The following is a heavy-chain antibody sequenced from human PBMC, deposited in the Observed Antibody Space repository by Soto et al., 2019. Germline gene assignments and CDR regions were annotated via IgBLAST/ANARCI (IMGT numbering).Heavy chain of an antibody. D-gene: IGHD5-18*01. J-gene: IGHJ6*02. V-gene: IGHV4-4*02. CDR1: GGSISSSNW. Sequence: QVQLQESGPGLVKPSGTLSVTCAVSGGSISSSNWWNWVRQPPGKGLEWIGEIYHSGSTNYNPSLRSRVTISLDKSKNQCSLRGKSVTAADTAEYYCARAWPSVDSYGSGVMDVWGQGTTVTVSS. CDR3: ARAWPSVDSYGSGVMDV. CDR2: IYHSGST.